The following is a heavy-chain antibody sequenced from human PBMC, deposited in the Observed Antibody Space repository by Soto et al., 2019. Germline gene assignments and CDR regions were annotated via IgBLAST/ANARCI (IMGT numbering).Heavy chain of an antibody. CDR1: EFTVSDYY. D-gene: IGHD1-1*01. CDR2: SMNSGTWS. CDR3: EKSGDNYNRIHY. J-gene: IGHJ4*02. V-gene: IGHV3-11*06. Sequence: GSLRLSCAGSEFTVSDYYISWIRQAPGKGPEGISYSMNSGTWSRCADSVKGRFSISREPTKNLLYLQMHSLRAEDTAVYYCEKSGDNYNRIHYWWQGAAVTAS.